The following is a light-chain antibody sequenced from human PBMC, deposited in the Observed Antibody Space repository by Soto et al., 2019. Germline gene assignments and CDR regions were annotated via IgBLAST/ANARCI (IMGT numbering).Light chain of an antibody. Sequence: QSALTQPRSVSGSPGQSVTISCTGTSSDVGDYNYVSWYQQHPGKAPKLMIYDVSERPSGVPDRFSGSKSGNTASLTISGLQAEDEADYCCCSYAGSYTWVFGGGTKLTVL. J-gene: IGLJ3*02. CDR2: DVS. CDR1: SSDVGDYNY. V-gene: IGLV2-11*01. CDR3: CSYAGSYTWV.